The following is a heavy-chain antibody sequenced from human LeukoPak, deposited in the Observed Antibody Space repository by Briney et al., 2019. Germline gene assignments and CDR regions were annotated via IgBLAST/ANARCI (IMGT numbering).Heavy chain of an antibody. D-gene: IGHD3-10*01. V-gene: IGHV3-30*04. CDR1: GFTFSSYA. CDR2: ISYDGSNK. CDR3: ARDAYYYGSGSYYAYYFDY. Sequence: GGSLRLSCAASGFTFSSYAMHWVRQAPGKGLEWVAVISYDGSNKYYADSVKGRFTISRDNSKNTLYLQMNSLRAEDTAVYYCARDAYYYGSGSYYAYYFDYWGQGTLVTVSS. J-gene: IGHJ4*02.